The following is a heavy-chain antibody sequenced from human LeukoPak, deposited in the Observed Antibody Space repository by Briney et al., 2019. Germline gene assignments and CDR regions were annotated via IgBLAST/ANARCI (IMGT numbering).Heavy chain of an antibody. CDR1: GFTFSRFT. V-gene: IGHV3-23*01. Sequence: GGSLRLFCAASGFTFSRFTMNWVRQAPGKGLEWVSGISGSDSSTYYADFVKDRFTISRDNSKNTLYLQMNSLRADDTAVYYCAKGGGWLYYFDYWGQGTLVTVSS. D-gene: IGHD4-23*01. J-gene: IGHJ4*02. CDR2: ISGSDSST. CDR3: AKGGGWLYYFDY.